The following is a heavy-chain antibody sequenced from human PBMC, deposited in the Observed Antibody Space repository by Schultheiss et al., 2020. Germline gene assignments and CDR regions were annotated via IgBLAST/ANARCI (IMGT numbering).Heavy chain of an antibody. J-gene: IGHJ4*02. Sequence: SETLSLTCTVSGGSISSYYWSWIRQPPGKGLEWIGSIYYSGSTYYNPSLKSRVTISVDTSKNQFSLKLSSVTAADTAVYYCARYSLRLMFDYWGQGTLVTVPS. CDR2: IYYSGST. D-gene: IGHD3-16*01. V-gene: IGHV4-59*05. CDR3: ARYSLRLMFDY. CDR1: GGSISSYY.